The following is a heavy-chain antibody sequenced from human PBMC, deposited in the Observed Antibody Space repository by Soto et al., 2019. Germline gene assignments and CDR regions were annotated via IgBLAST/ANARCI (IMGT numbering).Heavy chain of an antibody. V-gene: IGHV4-34*01. J-gene: IGHJ6*03. Sequence: SETLSLTCAVYGGSFSGYYWSWIRQPPGKGLEWIGEINHSGSTNYNPSLKSRVTISVDTSKNQFSLKLSSVTAADTAVYYCARGPSRRIPGYCGGGSCYSSYYYYYMEVGGKGTTVTASS. CDR3: ARGPSRRIPGYCGGGSCYSSYYYYYMEV. D-gene: IGHD2-15*01. CDR1: GGSFSGYY. CDR2: INHSGST.